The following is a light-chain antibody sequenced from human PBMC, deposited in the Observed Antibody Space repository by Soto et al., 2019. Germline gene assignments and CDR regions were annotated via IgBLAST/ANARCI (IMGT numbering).Light chain of an antibody. CDR1: SSDIGDYDY. Sequence: QSALTQPASVSGSPGQSITISCTGTSSDIGDYDYVSWYQHLPGKAPKLLIFDVTHRPSGVSDRFSGSKSGNTASLTISGVRPEDEADYYCCSYAGGRTFVVFGGGTKLTVL. CDR3: CSYAGGRTFVV. V-gene: IGLV2-14*01. CDR2: DVT. J-gene: IGLJ3*02.